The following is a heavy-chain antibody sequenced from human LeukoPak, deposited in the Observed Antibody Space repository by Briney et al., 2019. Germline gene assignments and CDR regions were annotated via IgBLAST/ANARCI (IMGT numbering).Heavy chain of an antibody. V-gene: IGHV3-23*01. D-gene: IGHD3-3*01. Sequence: GGSLRLSCAASGFTFSSYAMSWVRQAPGKGLEWVSSISGSGGSTYYADSVKGRFTISRDNSKNTLYLQMNSLRAEDTAVYYRAKRNYDFWSGYYRRAENHFDYWGQGALVTVSS. CDR1: GFTFSSYA. J-gene: IGHJ4*02. CDR3: AKRNYDFWSGYYRRAENHFDY. CDR2: ISGSGGST.